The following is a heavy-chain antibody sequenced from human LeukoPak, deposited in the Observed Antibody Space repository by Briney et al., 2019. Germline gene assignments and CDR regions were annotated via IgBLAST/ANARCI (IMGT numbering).Heavy chain of an antibody. D-gene: IGHD6-13*01. J-gene: IGHJ4*02. V-gene: IGHV3-9*01. CDR2: ISWNSGSI. CDR3: AKDQIPGIAAAGSPDY. CDR1: GFTFDDYA. Sequence: PGGSLRLSCAASGFTFDDYAMHWVRQAPGKGLEWVSGISWNSGSIGYADSVKGRFTISRDNAKNSLYLQMNSLRAEDTALYYCAKDQIPGIAAAGSPDYWGQGTLVTVSS.